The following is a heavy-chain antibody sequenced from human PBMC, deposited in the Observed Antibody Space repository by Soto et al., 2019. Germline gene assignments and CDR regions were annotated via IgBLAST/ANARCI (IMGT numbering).Heavy chain of an antibody. J-gene: IGHJ4*02. CDR2: ISAHNGNT. CDR1: GYAFTTYG. D-gene: IGHD1-1*01. CDR3: ARGRYGDY. V-gene: IGHV1-18*01. Sequence: QVHLVQSGAEVKKPGASVKVSCTGSGYAFTTYGITWVRRAPGQGLEWMGWISAHNGNTNYAQKLQGRVTVTRDTSTSTAYMELRSLRSDDTAVYYCARGRYGDYWGQGALVTVSS.